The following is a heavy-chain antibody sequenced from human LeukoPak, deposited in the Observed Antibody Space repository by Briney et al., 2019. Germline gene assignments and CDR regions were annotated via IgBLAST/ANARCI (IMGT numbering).Heavy chain of an antibody. CDR3: ATDGYRHQLLNWFDP. D-gene: IGHD2-2*01. V-gene: IGHV1-24*01. Sequence: ASVKVSCKVSGYTLTELSMHWARQAPGKGLEWMGGFEPEDGETIYAQKFQGRVTMTEDTSTDTAYMELSSLRSEDTAVYYCATDGYRHQLLNWFDPWGQGTLVTVSS. CDR1: GYTLTELS. J-gene: IGHJ5*02. CDR2: FEPEDGET.